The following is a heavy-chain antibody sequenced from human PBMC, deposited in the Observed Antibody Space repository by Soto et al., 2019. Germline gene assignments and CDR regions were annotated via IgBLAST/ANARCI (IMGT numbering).Heavy chain of an antibody. J-gene: IGHJ4*02. CDR3: VGYEASSTYFDY. CDR1: GGSISSSNW. CDR2: IYHSGST. Sequence: QVQLQESGPGLVKPSGTLSLTCAVSGGSISSSNWWSWVRQPPGKGLEWIGEIYHSGSTNYDPSLKRRXXMXVXXSTNKFSLKLSSVTAADTAVYYCVGYEASSTYFDYWGRGILVTVSA. D-gene: IGHD3-3*01. V-gene: IGHV4-4*02.